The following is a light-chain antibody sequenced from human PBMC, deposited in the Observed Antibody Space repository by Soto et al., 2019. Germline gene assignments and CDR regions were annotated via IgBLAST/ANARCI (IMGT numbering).Light chain of an antibody. CDR2: GAS. Sequence: LLTQSPGTLALSPGERATLSCRPSQSVASRNLAWYQQKSGQAPRLLISGASSRAIHTPDRFSGSGSGTDFTLTISGLEPEDFAVYYCQQFANSPWPFGQGTMVDIK. J-gene: IGKJ1*01. V-gene: IGKV3-20*01. CDR1: QSVASRN. CDR3: QQFANSPWP.